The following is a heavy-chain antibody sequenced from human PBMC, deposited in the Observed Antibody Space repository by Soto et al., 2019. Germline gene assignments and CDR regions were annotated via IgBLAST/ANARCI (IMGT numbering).Heavy chain of an antibody. CDR3: AREIVLVGEYYYGMDV. CDR1: GSPFTGYY. J-gene: IGHJ6*04. V-gene: IGHV1-2*02. CDR2: INPNSGGT. Sequence: ASVKVSCKASGSPFTGYYMHWARQAPGPGLEWMGWINPNSGGTNYAQKFQGRVTMTRDTSISTAYVELSMLRSVDTAVYYCAREIVLVGEYYYGMDVWGKGTTVTVAS. D-gene: IGHD2-2*01.